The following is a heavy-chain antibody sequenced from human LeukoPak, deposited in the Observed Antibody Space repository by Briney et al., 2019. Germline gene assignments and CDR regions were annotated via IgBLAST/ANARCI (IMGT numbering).Heavy chain of an antibody. D-gene: IGHD5-12*01. V-gene: IGHV4-39*07. CDR2: IYYSGST. CDR1: GGSISSSSYY. CDR3: AREATTDAFDI. J-gene: IGHJ3*02. Sequence: SETLSLTCTVSGGSISSSSYYWGWIRQPPGKGLEWIGSIYYSGSTYYNPSLKSRVTISVDTSKNQFSLKLSSVTAADTAVYYCAREATTDAFDIGGQGTRVTVPS.